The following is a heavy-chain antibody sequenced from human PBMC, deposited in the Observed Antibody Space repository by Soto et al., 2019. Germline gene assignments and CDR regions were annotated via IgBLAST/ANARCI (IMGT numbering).Heavy chain of an antibody. CDR2: IYYSGST. D-gene: IGHD4-17*01. J-gene: IGHJ5*02. CDR3: ARLLSDYGWFDP. Sequence: LSLTCTVSGGSISSSSYYWGWIRQPPGKGLEWIGSIYYSGSTYYNPSLKSRVTISVDTSKNQFSLKLSSVTAADTAVYYCARLLSDYGWFDPWGQGTLVTVSS. V-gene: IGHV4-39*01. CDR1: GGSISSSSYY.